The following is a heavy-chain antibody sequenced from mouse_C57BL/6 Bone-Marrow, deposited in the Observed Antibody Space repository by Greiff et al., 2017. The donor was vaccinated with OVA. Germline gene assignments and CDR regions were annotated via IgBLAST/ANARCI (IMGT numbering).Heavy chain of an antibody. CDR1: GFTFSDYG. D-gene: IGHD2-4*01. Sequence: EVMLVESGGGLVKPGGSLKLSCAASGFTFSDYGMHWVRQAPEKGLEWVAYISSGSSTIYYADTVKGRFTISRDNAKNTLFLQMTSLRSEDTAMYYCARGGLRQAWFAYWGQGTLVTVSA. V-gene: IGHV5-17*01. CDR2: ISSGSSTI. J-gene: IGHJ3*01. CDR3: ARGGLRQAWFAY.